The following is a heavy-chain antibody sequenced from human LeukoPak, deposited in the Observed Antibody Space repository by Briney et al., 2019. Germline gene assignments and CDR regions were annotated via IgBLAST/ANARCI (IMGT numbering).Heavy chain of an antibody. CDR3: PRDRWNFDDISGSNRYFDS. CDR2: IGSYEGDT. Sequence: ASVKVSCTPTSYISWVRQAPGQGLEWMGWIGSYEGDTYYAQKFQGRVTVTTDTSTSKAYMELRSLTSDDTAVYYCPRDRWNFDDISGSNRYFDSWGQGTLVTVSS. D-gene: IGHD3-22*01. J-gene: IGHJ4*02. CDR1: TSY. V-gene: IGHV1-18*01.